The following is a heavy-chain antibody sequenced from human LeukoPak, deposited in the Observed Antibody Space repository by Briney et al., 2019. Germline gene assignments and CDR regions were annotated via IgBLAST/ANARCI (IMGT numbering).Heavy chain of an antibody. J-gene: IGHJ3*02. CDR2: ISGSGGST. D-gene: IGHD3-22*01. Sequence: GGSLRLSCAASGFTFSSYAVSWVRQAPGKGLEWVSAISGSGGSTYYADSVKGRFTISRDNSKNTPYLQMNSLRAEDTAVYYCAKGVVVITTAAFDIWGRGTMVTVSS. CDR1: GFTFSSYA. V-gene: IGHV3-23*01. CDR3: AKGVVVITTAAFDI.